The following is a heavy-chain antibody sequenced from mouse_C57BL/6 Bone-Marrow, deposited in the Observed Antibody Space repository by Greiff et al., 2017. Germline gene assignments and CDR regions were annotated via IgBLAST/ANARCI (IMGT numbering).Heavy chain of an antibody. J-gene: IGHJ2*01. CDR1: GYTFTSYW. V-gene: IGHV1-64*01. CDR3: ARSLPDGGYFDY. Sequence: QVQLQPPGAELVKPGASVKLSCKASGYTFTSYWMHWVKQRPGQGLEWIGMIHPNSGSTNYNEKFKSKATLTVDKSSSTAYMQLSSLTSEDSAVYYCARSLPDGGYFDYWGQGTTLTVSS. CDR2: IHPNSGST.